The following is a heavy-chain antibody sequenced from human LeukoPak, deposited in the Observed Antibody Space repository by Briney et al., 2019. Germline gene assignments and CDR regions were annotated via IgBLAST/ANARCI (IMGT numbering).Heavy chain of an antibody. V-gene: IGHV3-21*04. D-gene: IGHD3-3*01. CDR1: GFTFSTYT. CDR3: AKILYGSGYFLLDS. Sequence: RPGGSLRLSCAASGFTFSTYTMNWVRQAPGKGLEWVSSISSSSTYIYYADSLKGRFTISRDNAKNSLYLQMNSLRAEDTAIYYCAKILYGSGYFLLDSWGQGTLVTVSS. J-gene: IGHJ4*02. CDR2: ISSSSTYI.